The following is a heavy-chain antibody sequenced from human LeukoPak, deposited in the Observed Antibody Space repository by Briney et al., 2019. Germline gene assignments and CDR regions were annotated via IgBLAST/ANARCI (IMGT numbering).Heavy chain of an antibody. D-gene: IGHD3-16*02. J-gene: IGHJ4*02. V-gene: IGHV4-39*01. CDR2: IYYSGST. CDR1: GGSISSSSYY. Sequence: PSETLSLTCTVSGGSISSSSYYWGWIRQPPGKGREWIGSIYYSGSTYYNPSLKSRVTISVDTSKNQFSLKLSSVTAADTAVYYCARLGSGPYDYVWGSYHPYYFDYWGQGTLVTVSS. CDR3: ARLGSGPYDYVWGSYHPYYFDY.